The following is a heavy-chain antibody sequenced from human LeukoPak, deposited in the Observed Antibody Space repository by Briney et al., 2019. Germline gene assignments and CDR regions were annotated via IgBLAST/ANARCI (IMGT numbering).Heavy chain of an antibody. CDR1: GGSISSYY. CDR3: ARGVSGNWFDP. D-gene: IGHD2-8*01. CDR2: IYTCGSN. Sequence: SDTLPLTCTVSGGSISSYYWSWLRQPAGKGLEWIGRIYTCGSNNYNPSLKSRVTMSVDTSKNQFSLQLSSVTAADTAVYYCARGVSGNWFDPWGQGTLVTVSS. V-gene: IGHV4-4*07. J-gene: IGHJ5*02.